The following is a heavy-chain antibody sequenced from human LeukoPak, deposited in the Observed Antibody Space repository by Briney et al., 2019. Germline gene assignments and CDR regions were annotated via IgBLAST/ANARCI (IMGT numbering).Heavy chain of an antibody. CDR2: IIPIFGTA. D-gene: IGHD6-13*01. V-gene: IGHV1-69*13. CDR3: ARVALAAAAEYFQH. J-gene: IGHJ1*01. Sequence: ASVKVSCKASGGTFSSYAISWERQAPGQGLEWMGGIIPIFGTANYAQKFQGRVTITADESTSTAYMELSSLRSEDTAVYYCARVALAAAAEYFQHWGQGTLVTVSS. CDR1: GGTFSSYA.